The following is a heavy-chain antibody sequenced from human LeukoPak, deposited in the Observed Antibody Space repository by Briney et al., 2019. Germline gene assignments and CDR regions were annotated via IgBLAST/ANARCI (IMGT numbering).Heavy chain of an antibody. CDR2: IYHSGIS. CDR3: AIEADDFDI. J-gene: IGHJ3*02. Sequence: PSETLSLTCTVSGYSISSGYYWGFIRQPPGKGLEWIGSIYHSGISSYNPSLKSPINISVEKSKNQFSLKFNSVTAADMAVYYCAIEADDFDIWGQGTMVTVSS. V-gene: IGHV4-38-2*02. CDR1: GYSISSGYY.